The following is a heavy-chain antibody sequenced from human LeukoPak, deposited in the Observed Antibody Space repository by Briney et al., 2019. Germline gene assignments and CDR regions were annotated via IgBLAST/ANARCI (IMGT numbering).Heavy chain of an antibody. CDR2: IYYSGST. J-gene: IGHJ4*02. CDR3: ARQGDYGDYLDY. V-gene: IGHV4-39*01. D-gene: IGHD4-17*01. CDR1: GGSISSSSYY. Sequence: SETLSLTCTVSGGSISSSSYYWGWIRQPPGTGLEWIGSIYYSGSTYYNPSLKSRVTISVDTSKNQFSLKLSSVTAADTAVYYCARQGDYGDYLDYWGQGTLVTVSS.